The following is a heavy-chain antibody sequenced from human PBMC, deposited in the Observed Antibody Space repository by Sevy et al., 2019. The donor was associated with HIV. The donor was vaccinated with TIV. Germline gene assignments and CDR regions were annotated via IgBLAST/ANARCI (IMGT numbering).Heavy chain of an antibody. V-gene: IGHV3-7*01. J-gene: IGHJ3*02. Sequence: GGSLRLSCAVSGFTFSNYWMSWVRQAPGKGLEWVANINEDRSEKDYVGSVKGRFTISRDNARNSLYLEMNNLRTEDTAVYYCASSVNSGWSGAFDIWGQGTMVTVSS. CDR1: GFTFSNYW. CDR2: INEDRSEK. CDR3: ASSVNSGWSGAFDI. D-gene: IGHD6-19*01.